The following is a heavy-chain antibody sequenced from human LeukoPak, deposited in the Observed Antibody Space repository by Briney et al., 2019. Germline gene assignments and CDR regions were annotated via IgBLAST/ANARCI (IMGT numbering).Heavy chain of an antibody. V-gene: IGHV1-2*02. D-gene: IGHD3-16*02. Sequence: ASVRVSCKASGYTFTGYYMHWVRQAPGQGLEWVGWINPNSGGTNYAQKFQGRVTMTRDTSISTAYMELSRLRSDDTAVYYCAIDDYVWGSYRLRNFDYWGQGTLVTVSS. J-gene: IGHJ4*02. CDR2: INPNSGGT. CDR3: AIDDYVWGSYRLRNFDY. CDR1: GYTFTGYY.